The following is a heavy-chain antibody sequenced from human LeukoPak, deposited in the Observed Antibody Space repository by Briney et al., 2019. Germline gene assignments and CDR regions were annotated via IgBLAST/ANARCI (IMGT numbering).Heavy chain of an antibody. V-gene: IGHV3-30*02. CDR2: IRYDGSNK. CDR3: AKGPYSSGWYNWFDP. J-gene: IGHJ5*02. D-gene: IGHD6-19*01. Sequence: TGGSLRLSCAASGFTFSSYGMHWVRQAPGKGLEWVAFIRYDGSNKYYADSVKGRFTISRDNSKNTLYLQMNSLRAEDTAVYYCAKGPYSSGWYNWFDPWGQGTLVTVSS. CDR1: GFTFSSYG.